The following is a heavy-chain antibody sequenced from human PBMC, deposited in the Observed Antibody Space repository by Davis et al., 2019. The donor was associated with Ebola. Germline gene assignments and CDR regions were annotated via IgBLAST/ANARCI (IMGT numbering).Heavy chain of an antibody. CDR2: ISSSSSTI. V-gene: IGHV3-48*02. Sequence: GESLKISCAASGFTFSSYSMNWVRQAPGKGLEWVSYISSSSSTIYYADSVKGRFTISRDNAKNSLYLQMNSLRDEDTAVYYCARGGTIFGVVIIYDPGQFDYWGQGTLVTVSS. J-gene: IGHJ4*02. D-gene: IGHD3-3*01. CDR1: GFTFSSYS. CDR3: ARGGTIFGVVIIYDPGQFDY.